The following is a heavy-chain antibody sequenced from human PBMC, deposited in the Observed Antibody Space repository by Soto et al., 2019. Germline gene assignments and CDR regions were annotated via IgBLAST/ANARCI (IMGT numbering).Heavy chain of an antibody. Sequence: GASVKVSCKASGYAFSTYAIHWVRQAPGQRLEWMGWINAGSGFGKYSQKFQGRVTFTRDTPESTVYMDLSRLTSEDTAVYYCARERTTVSRLDNRGQGTMVTVSS. D-gene: IGHD4-17*01. V-gene: IGHV1-3*01. J-gene: IGHJ4*02. CDR2: INAGSGFG. CDR1: GYAFSTYA. CDR3: ARERTTVSRLDN.